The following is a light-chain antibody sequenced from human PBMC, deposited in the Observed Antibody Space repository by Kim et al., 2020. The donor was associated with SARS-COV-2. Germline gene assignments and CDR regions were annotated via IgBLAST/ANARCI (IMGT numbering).Light chain of an antibody. V-gene: IGLV3-21*03. J-gene: IGLJ2*01. CDR2: NDF. CDR3: QVWDDYSDRL. CDR1: NFGSKS. Sequence: SYELTQPPSVSVAPGKTARITCGGNNFGSKSVHWYQQKPGQAPVLVVYNDFDRPSGIPERFSGSKAENTATFTIRRVEAGDEADYYCQVWDDYSDRLFGGGTQLTVL.